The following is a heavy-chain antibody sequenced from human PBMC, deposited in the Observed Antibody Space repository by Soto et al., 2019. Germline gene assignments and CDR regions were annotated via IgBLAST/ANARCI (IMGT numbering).Heavy chain of an antibody. CDR1: GYTFTIYY. CDR3: ARGGAWELRPRDAFDI. CDR2: IKPTGGST. D-gene: IGHD1-26*01. Sequence: ASVKVSCKASGYTFTIYYMHWVRQAPGQGLEWMGLIKPTGGSTTYAQKFQGRVTMTRDRSTSTEYMELSSLRSEDTAVYYCARGGAWELRPRDAFDIWGQGTMVTV. J-gene: IGHJ3*02. V-gene: IGHV1-46*01.